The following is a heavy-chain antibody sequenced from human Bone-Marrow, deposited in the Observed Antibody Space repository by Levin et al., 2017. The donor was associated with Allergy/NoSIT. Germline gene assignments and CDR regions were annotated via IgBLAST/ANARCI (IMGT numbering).Heavy chain of an antibody. V-gene: IGHV4-61*01. CDR2: IYHSGRT. CDR1: GGYVNNDIYY. CDR3: ARVGSYATFDY. J-gene: IGHJ4*02. Sequence: GSLRLSCTVSGGYVNNDIYYWSWIRQPPGKGLEWIGYIYHSGRTSYKPSLKSRVTISLDTSKNQFSLKPTSVTAGDTAIYYCARVGSYATFDYWGQGSLVTVSS. D-gene: IGHD3-10*01.